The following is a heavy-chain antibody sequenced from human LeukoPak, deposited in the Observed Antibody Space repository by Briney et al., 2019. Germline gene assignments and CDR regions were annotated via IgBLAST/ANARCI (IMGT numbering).Heavy chain of an antibody. CDR3: ARDGRDGYNRIFDY. V-gene: IGHV3-15*01. CDR2: IKSKTDAGTT. J-gene: IGHJ4*02. D-gene: IGHD5-24*01. CDR1: GFTFSSAW. Sequence: PGGSLRLSCAASGFTFSSAWMSWVRQAPGKGLEWVGRIKSKTDAGTTDYAAPVKVRFTISRDDSKNTLYLQMNSLRAEDTAVYYCARDGRDGYNRIFDYWGQGTLVTVSS.